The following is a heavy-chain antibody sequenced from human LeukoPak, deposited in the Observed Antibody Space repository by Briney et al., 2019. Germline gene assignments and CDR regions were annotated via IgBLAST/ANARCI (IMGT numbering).Heavy chain of an antibody. CDR1: GFTFSNYG. CDR2: IWNDGSYK. J-gene: IGHJ4*02. V-gene: IGHV3-33*06. Sequence: GRSLRLSCVASGFTFSNYGMHWVRQAPGKGLDWVAVIWNDGSYKYYADSVRGRFTISRDNSMNTVYLQMNSLRAEDTAVYYCAKVRQFTAATGTGLDQWGQGTLVTFSS. D-gene: IGHD6-13*01. CDR3: AKVRQFTAATGTGLDQ.